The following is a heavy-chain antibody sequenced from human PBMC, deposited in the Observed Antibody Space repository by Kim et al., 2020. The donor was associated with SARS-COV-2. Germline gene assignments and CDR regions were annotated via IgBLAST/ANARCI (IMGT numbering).Heavy chain of an antibody. Sequence: SETLSLTCTVSGGSISSYYWSWIRQPAGKGLEWIGRIYTSGSTNYNPSLKSRVTMSVDTSKNQFSLKLSSVTAADTAVYYCARVPKWNGSGRNFYYYGMDVWGQGTTVTVSS. V-gene: IGHV4-4*07. J-gene: IGHJ6*02. CDR1: GGSISSYY. CDR3: ARVPKWNGSGRNFYYYGMDV. D-gene: IGHD3-10*01. CDR2: IYTSGST.